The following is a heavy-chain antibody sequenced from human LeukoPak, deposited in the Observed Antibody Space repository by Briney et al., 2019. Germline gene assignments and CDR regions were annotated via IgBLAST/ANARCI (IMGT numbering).Heavy chain of an antibody. V-gene: IGHV3-23*01. J-gene: IGHJ4*02. D-gene: IGHD5-24*01. Sequence: SLRLSRAASGFTFTRDAMSLVSEAPRHGREWLSAIIGSGGSPYNIHSVKDRFTTSRDKTKNTLCLQMHSLRAEDTAVYYCARDYVEMATIGDWGQGTLVTVSS. CDR3: ARDYVEMATIGD. CDR1: GFTFTRDA. CDR2: IIGSGGSP.